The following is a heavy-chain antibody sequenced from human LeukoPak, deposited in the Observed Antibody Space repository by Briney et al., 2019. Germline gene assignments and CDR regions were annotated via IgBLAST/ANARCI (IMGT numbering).Heavy chain of an antibody. J-gene: IGHJ3*02. D-gene: IGHD3-3*01. CDR3: AKDPLRFLEWTWADDAFDI. CDR1: GFTFSSYA. Sequence: PGGSLRLSCAASGFTFSSYAMSWVRQAPGKGLEWVSAISGSGGSTYYADPVKGRFTISRDNSKNTLYLQMNSLRVEDTAVYYCAKDPLRFLEWTWADDAFDIWGQGTMVTVSS. CDR2: ISGSGGST. V-gene: IGHV3-23*01.